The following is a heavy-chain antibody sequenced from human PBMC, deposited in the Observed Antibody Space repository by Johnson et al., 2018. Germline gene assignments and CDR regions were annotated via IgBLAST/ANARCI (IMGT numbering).Heavy chain of an antibody. CDR2: IWYDGFHK. D-gene: IGHD3-10*01. CDR3: ATCGSPFSGSYWATSFSYALDV. Sequence: QLVQSGGGVVQPGESLRLSCAASGFSFSTYGIHWVRQAPGKGLEWVAVIWYDGFHKYYADSVRGRFTISRDNSKNTLFLQMNSLRIEEAAVYYCATCGSPFSGSYWATSFSYALDVWGQGTTVTVSS. J-gene: IGHJ6*02. CDR1: GFSFSTYG. V-gene: IGHV3-33*01.